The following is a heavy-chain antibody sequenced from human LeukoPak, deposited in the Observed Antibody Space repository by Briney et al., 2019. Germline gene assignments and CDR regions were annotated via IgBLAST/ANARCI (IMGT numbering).Heavy chain of an antibody. D-gene: IGHD4-23*01. CDR2: IYYSGTT. CDR3: ARLFGNSLSWIDP. V-gene: IGHV4-39*01. CDR1: GGSISSSSYY. J-gene: IGHJ5*02. Sequence: SETLSLTCTVSGGSISSSSYYWGWIRQPPGKGLEWIGSIYYSGTTYYNPSLKSRVTMSVDTSKNQFSLKLSSVTAADTAVCYCARLFGNSLSWIDPWGQGTLVTVSS.